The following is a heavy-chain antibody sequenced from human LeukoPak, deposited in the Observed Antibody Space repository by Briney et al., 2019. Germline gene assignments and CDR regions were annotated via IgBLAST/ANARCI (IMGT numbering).Heavy chain of an antibody. Sequence: TSGTLSLTCVVSGGSISSSNWWSWVRQPPGKGLEWIGEISHSGSTHYNPSLKSRVTISVDTSKNQFSLKLSSVTAADTAVYYCTRGSRAYYYMDVWGKGTTVTISS. CDR2: ISHSGST. CDR3: TRGSRAYYYMDV. CDR1: GGSISSSNW. V-gene: IGHV4-4*02. J-gene: IGHJ6*03.